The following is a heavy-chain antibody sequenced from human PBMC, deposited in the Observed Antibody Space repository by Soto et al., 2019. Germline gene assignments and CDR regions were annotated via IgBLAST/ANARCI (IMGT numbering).Heavy chain of an antibody. CDR3: AREASRGFFAMYAFDI. CDR2: IYSGGST. J-gene: IGHJ3*02. D-gene: IGHD3-3*01. CDR1: GFTVSSNY. Sequence: LRLSCAASGFTVSSNYMSWVRQAPGKGLEWVSVIYSGGSTYYADSVKGRFTISRDNSKNTLYLQMNSLRAEDTAVYYCAREASRGFFAMYAFDIWGQGTMVTVSS. V-gene: IGHV3-66*01.